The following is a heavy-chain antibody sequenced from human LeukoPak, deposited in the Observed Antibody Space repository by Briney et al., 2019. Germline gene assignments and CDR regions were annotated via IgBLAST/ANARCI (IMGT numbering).Heavy chain of an antibody. V-gene: IGHV1-3*01. J-gene: IGHJ3*02. CDR1: GYTFTSYA. D-gene: IGHD2-21*02. Sequence: EASVKVSCKASGYTFTSYAMHWVRQAPGQRLEWMGWINAGNGNTKYSQKFQGRVTITRDTSASTAYMELSSLRSEDTAVYYCARWGSPYCGGDCYSSADAFDIWGQGTMVTASS. CDR3: ARWGSPYCGGDCYSSADAFDI. CDR2: INAGNGNT.